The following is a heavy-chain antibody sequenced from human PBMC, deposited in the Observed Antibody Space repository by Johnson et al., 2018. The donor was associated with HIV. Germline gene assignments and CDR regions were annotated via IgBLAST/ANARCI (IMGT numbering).Heavy chain of an antibody. J-gene: IGHJ3*02. V-gene: IGHV3-30*02. D-gene: IGHD5-12*01. CDR3: AGLPDAFDI. Sequence: QVQLVESGGGVVQPGGSLRLSCAASGFTFSSYGMHWVRQAPGKGLEWVAFIRYDGSNKYYADSVKGRFSISRDNAKNSLYLQMNSLRAEDTAVYYCAGLPDAFDIWGQGTMVTVSS. CDR1: GFTFSSYG. CDR2: IRYDGSNK.